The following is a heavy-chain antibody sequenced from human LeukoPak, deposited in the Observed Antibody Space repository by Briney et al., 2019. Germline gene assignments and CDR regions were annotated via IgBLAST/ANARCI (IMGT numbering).Heavy chain of an antibody. V-gene: IGHV3-48*01. Sequence: GRSLRLSCAASGFTFSSYAMHWVRQAPGKGLEWVSYISSSSSTIYYADSVKGRFTISRDNAKNSLYLQMNSLRAEDTALYYCAKDTGGFGDYGPFDYWGQGTLVTVSS. CDR1: GFTFSSYA. CDR3: AKDTGGFGDYGPFDY. J-gene: IGHJ4*02. CDR2: ISSSSSTI. D-gene: IGHD4-17*01.